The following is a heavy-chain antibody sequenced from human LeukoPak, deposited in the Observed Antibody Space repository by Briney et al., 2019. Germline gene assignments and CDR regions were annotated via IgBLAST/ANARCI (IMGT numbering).Heavy chain of an antibody. D-gene: IGHD4-23*01. CDR1: GFTFSSYG. Sequence: GGSLRLSCAASGFTFSSYGMHWVRQAPGKGLEWVAFIRYDGSNKYYADSVKGRFTISRDNSKNTLYLQMNSLRAEDTAVYYCAKDTRSVVTPIDAFDIWGQGTMVTVSS. V-gene: IGHV3-30*02. CDR2: IRYDGSNK. J-gene: IGHJ3*02. CDR3: AKDTRSVVTPIDAFDI.